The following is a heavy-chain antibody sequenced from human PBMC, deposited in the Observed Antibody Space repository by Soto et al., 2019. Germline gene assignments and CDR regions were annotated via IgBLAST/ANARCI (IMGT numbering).Heavy chain of an antibody. CDR2: ISGSGGTT. D-gene: IGHD2-15*01. J-gene: IGHJ4*02. CDR1: GVTFSSSA. Sequence: EVLLLESGGGLVQPGGSLRLSCAASGVTFSSSAMSWGRQAPGKGLEWVSLISGSGGTTVYADSVKCRFTISRDNSKNTLYLHMNSLRAEDAAVYYCARDLLSWSGGRCYSGSDYWGQGILVTVSS. CDR3: ARDLLSWSGGRCYSGSDY. V-gene: IGHV3-23*01.